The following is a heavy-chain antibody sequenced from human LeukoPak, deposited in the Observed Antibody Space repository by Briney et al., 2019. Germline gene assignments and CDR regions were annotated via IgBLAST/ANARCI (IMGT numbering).Heavy chain of an antibody. Sequence: ASVTVSFKASGYTFTCYYMHWVRQAPGQGQEWMGWINPNSGGTNYAQKFQGRVTMTRDTSIGTAYMELSRLRSDDTAVYYCARVESCSSTSCYFHWFDPWGQGTLVTVSS. CDR2: INPNSGGT. CDR3: ARVESCSSTSCYFHWFDP. V-gene: IGHV1-2*02. CDR1: GYTFTCYY. D-gene: IGHD2-2*01. J-gene: IGHJ5*02.